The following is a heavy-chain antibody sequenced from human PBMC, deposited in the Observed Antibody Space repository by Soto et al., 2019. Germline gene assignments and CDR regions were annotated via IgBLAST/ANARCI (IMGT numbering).Heavy chain of an antibody. V-gene: IGHV4-59*01. Sequence: PSETLSLTCTVSGGSLSSYYWSWIRQPPGKGLEWIGYLYYGGSTNYNPSLKSRVTVSVDTSKNQFSLKLSSVTAADTAVYYCARSYDILTGYYYGMDVWGQGTTVTVSS. CDR1: GGSLSSYY. CDR3: ARSYDILTGYYYGMDV. CDR2: LYYGGST. D-gene: IGHD3-9*01. J-gene: IGHJ6*02.